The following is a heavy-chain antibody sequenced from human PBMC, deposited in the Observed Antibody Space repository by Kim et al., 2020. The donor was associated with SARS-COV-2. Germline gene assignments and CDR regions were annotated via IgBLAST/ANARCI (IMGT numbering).Heavy chain of an antibody. CDR1: GFTFSSYA. J-gene: IGHJ3*01. CDR2: ISNSGDTT. CDR3: APSGTDPLAGCSR. Sequence: GGSLRLSCAASGFTFSSYAMHWVRQAPGKGLEWVSAISNSGDTTYYADSVKGRFTISRDNSKTRLYLQMNRLRAEDTAVYYCAPSGTDPLAGCSRWGDGT. D-gene: IGHD6-19*01. V-gene: IGHV3-23*01.